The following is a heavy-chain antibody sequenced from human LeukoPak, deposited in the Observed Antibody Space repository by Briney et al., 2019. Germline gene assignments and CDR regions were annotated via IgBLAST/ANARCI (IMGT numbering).Heavy chain of an antibody. CDR3: ARVYYDSSGYNAFDI. V-gene: IGHV3-11*01. J-gene: IGHJ3*02. CDR2: ISGGGGTI. D-gene: IGHD3-22*01. CDR1: RFTFSDYY. Sequence: GGSLRLSCAASRFTFSDYYMSWIRQAPGKGLEWVSHISGGGGTIHYADSVKGRFTISRDNATNSLFLQMNSLRAEDTAVYYCARVYYDSSGYNAFDIWGQGTMVTVSS.